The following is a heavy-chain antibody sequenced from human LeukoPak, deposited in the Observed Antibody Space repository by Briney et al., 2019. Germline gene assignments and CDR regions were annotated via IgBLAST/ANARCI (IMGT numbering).Heavy chain of an antibody. CDR1: GGSISSSTYY. V-gene: IGHV4-39*07. Sequence: SETLSLTCTVSGGSISSSTYYWGWIRQPPGKGLEWIGSIYYSGSTYYNPSLKSRVTISVDTSKNQFSLKLSSVTAADTAVYYCAREPPLYNYFDYWGQGTLVTVSS. D-gene: IGHD3-16*01. CDR3: AREPPLYNYFDY. J-gene: IGHJ4*02. CDR2: IYYSGST.